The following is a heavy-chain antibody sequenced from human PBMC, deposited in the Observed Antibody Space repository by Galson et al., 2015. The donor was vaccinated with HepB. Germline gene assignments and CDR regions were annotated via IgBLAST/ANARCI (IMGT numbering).Heavy chain of an antibody. CDR1: GFTFSNFD. CDR2: IGTAGDT. J-gene: IGHJ6*02. Sequence: SLRLSCAASGFTFSNFDMHWVRQATGKGLGWVSVIGTAGDTYYPGSVKGRFTISRENAKNSLYLQMNSLRAGDTAVYYCARSVSLGMDVWGQGTTVTVSS. CDR3: ARSVSLGMDV. V-gene: IGHV3-13*04. D-gene: IGHD4-11*01.